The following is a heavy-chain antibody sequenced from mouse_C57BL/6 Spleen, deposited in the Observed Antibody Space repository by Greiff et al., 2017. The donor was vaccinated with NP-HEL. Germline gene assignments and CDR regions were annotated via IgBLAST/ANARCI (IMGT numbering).Heavy chain of an antibody. D-gene: IGHD2-5*01. CDR2: ISSGGSYT. J-gene: IGHJ3*01. V-gene: IGHV5-6*01. CDR1: GFTFSSYG. CDR3: ARSYSNFAWFAY. Sequence: EVQLVESGGDLVKPGGSLKLSCAASGFTFSSYGMSWVRQTPDKRLEWVATISSGGSYTYYPDSVKGRFTISRDNAKNTLYLQMSSLKSEDTAMYYCARSYSNFAWFAYWGQGTLVTVSA.